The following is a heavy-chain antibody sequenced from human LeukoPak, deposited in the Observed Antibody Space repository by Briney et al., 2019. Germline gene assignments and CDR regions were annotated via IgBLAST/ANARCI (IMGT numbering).Heavy chain of an antibody. D-gene: IGHD3-10*01. V-gene: IGHV1-24*01. J-gene: IGHJ3*02. CDR1: GYTLTELS. CDR2: FDPEDGET. CDR3: ATKTAMVRGDAFDI. Sequence: ASVKVSCKVSGYTLTELSMHWVRQAPGKGLEWMGGFDPEDGETIYAQKFQGRVTMTEDTSTDTAYMELSSLRSEDTAVYYCATKTAMVRGDAFDIWGQGTMATVSS.